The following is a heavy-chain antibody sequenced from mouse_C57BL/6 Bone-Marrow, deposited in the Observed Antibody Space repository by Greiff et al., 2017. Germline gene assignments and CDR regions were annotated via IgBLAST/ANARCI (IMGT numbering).Heavy chain of an antibody. CDR2: IYPSDSET. V-gene: IGHV1-61*01. J-gene: IGHJ1*03. CDR3: ARSIVKYVEV. CDR1: GYTFTSYW. D-gene: IGHD2-5*01. Sequence: QVQLKQPGAELVRPGSSVKLSCKASGYTFTSYWMAWVKQRPGQGLEWIGNIYPSDSETHYNQKFKDKATLTVDKSSSTAYMQLSSLTSEDSAVYYYARSIVKYVEVWGTGTAVTVSS.